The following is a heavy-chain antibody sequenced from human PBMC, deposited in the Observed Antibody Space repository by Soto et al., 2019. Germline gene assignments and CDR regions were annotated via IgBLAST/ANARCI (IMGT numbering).Heavy chain of an antibody. CDR3: AGYSSSFVAFEV. CDR2: VSQSGRI. Sequence: QVQLPQWGAGLLKPSETLSLDCGVLGGSFTDYDWTWVRQSPGRGLEWIGEVSQSGRITYNPFLKRRFTISRDTVKIQFSLRLTSVTAADTALYYGAGYSSSFVAFEVWGHGTEVTVSS. J-gene: IGHJ3*01. CDR1: GGSFTDYD. D-gene: IGHD3-10*01. V-gene: IGHV4-34*01.